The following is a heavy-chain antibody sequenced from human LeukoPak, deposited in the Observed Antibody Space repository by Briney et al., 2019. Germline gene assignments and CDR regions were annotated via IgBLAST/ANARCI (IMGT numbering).Heavy chain of an antibody. V-gene: IGHV3-30-3*01. J-gene: IGHJ4*02. Sequence: GRSLRLSCAASGFTFSSYAMHWVRQAPGKGLEWVAVISYDGSNKYYADSVKGRFTISRDNSKNTLYLQMNSLRAEDTAVYYCARQNLNWNQPNDYWGQGTLVTVSS. D-gene: IGHD1-1*01. CDR2: ISYDGSNK. CDR1: GFTFSSYA. CDR3: ARQNLNWNQPNDY.